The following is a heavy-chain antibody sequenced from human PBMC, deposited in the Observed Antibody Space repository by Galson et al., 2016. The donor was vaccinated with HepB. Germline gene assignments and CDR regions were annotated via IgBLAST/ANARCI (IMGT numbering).Heavy chain of an antibody. D-gene: IGHD5-12*01. CDR3: AGRRYGGYAR. V-gene: IGHV4-34*01. J-gene: IGHJ4*02. CDR2: IAHTGRT. Sequence: SETLSLTCAVYNASFNAYFWSWIRQPPGKGLEWIGEIAHTGRTEYNPSLRSRVTISVDTSRSQFSLKLNSLTAADTSVYYCAGRRYGGYARWGQGTLVTVSS. CDR1: NASFNAYF.